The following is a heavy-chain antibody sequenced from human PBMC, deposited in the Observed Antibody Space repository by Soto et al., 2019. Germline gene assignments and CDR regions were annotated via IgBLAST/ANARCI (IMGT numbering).Heavy chain of an antibody. V-gene: IGHV4-30-4*01. CDR2: IYYSGST. J-gene: IGHJ4*02. Sequence: QVQLQESGPGLVKPSQTLSLTCTVSGGSISSGDYYWSWIRQTPGKGLEWIGYIYYSGSTYYNPSIKSRITLSVDTSKNQSSLKLSSVNAADTAVYYCARASGARYFAYWRQGTLVTVSS. CDR3: ARASGARYFAY. CDR1: GGSISSGDYY. D-gene: IGHD2-15*01.